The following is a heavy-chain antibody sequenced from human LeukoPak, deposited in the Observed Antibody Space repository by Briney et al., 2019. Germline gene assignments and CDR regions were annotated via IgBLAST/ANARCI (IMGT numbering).Heavy chain of an antibody. CDR2: INPNSGGT. CDR1: GYTFTGYY. Sequence: GASVKVSCKASGYTFTGYYMHWVRQAPGQGLEWMGWINPNSGGTNYAQKFQGRVTMTRDTSISTAYMELSRLRSDDTAVYYCARVWQIAAATPPGYWGQGTLVTVSS. V-gene: IGHV1-2*02. D-gene: IGHD6-13*01. J-gene: IGHJ4*02. CDR3: ARVWQIAAATPPGY.